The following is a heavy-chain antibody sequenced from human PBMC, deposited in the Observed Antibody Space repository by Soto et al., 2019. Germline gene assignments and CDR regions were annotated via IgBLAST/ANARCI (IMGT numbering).Heavy chain of an antibody. Sequence: SETLSLTCTVSGGSISSSSYYWGWIRQPPGKGLEWIGSIYYSGSTYYNPSLKSRVTISVDTSKNQFSLKLSSVTAADTAVYYCARQAGDYYYYGMDVWGQGTTVTVSS. D-gene: IGHD3-10*01. V-gene: IGHV4-39*01. CDR1: GGSISSSSYY. CDR2: IYYSGST. CDR3: ARQAGDYYYYGMDV. J-gene: IGHJ6*02.